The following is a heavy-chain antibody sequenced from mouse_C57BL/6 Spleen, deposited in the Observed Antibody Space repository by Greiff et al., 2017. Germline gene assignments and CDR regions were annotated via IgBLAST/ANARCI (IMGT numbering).Heavy chain of an antibody. V-gene: IGHV1-55*01. J-gene: IGHJ1*03. Sequence: QVQLQQPGAELVKPGASVKLSCKASGYTFTRYWITWVQQRPGQGLEWIGDIYPGSGSPNYNEKFKSQATLPVDPSSNTAYLQLRSLTSEDSAVDYGARARNYDVEYWDVWGKGTTVTVSS. CDR2: IYPGSGSP. CDR1: GYTFTRYW. D-gene: IGHD2-4*01. CDR3: ARARNYDVEYWDV.